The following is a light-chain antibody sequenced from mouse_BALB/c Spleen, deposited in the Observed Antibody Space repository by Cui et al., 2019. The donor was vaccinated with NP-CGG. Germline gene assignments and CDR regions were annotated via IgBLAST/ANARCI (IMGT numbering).Light chain of an antibody. CDR1: TGAVTTSNY. J-gene: IGLJ1*01. CDR2: GTN. V-gene: IGLV1*01. CDR3: ALWYSNHWV. Sequence: QAVVTQESALTTSPGETVTLTCRSSTGAVTTSNYANRVQEKPDHLFTGLIGGTNNRAPGVPARFSGSLIGDKAAHTITGAQTEDEAIYFCALWYSNHWVFGGGTKLTVL.